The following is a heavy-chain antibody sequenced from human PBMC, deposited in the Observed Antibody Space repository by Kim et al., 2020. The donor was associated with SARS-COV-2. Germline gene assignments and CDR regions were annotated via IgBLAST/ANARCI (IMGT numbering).Heavy chain of an antibody. J-gene: IGHJ3*02. CDR3: AREQIVVVTPGAFDI. CDR2: IKQDGSEK. CDR1: GFTFSSYW. Sequence: GGSLRLSCAASGFTFSSYWMSWVRQAPGKGLEWVANIKQDGSEKYYVDSVKGRFTISRDNAKNSLYLQMNSLRAEDTAVYYCAREQIVVVTPGAFDIWGQGTMVTDSS. D-gene: IGHD3-22*01. V-gene: IGHV3-7*01.